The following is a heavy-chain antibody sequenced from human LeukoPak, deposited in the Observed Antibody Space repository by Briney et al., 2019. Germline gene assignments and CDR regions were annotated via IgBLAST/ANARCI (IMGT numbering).Heavy chain of an antibody. CDR2: ISSSSSYI. D-gene: IGHD2-2*01. V-gene: IGHV3-21*01. CDR3: ARDGWTSCYVY. J-gene: IGHJ4*02. CDR1: GFTFSSYE. Sequence: GGSLRLSXAASGFTFSSYEMNWVRQAPGKGMEWVSSISSSSSYIYYADSVKGRFTISRDNAKNSLYLQMNSLRAEDTAVYYCARDGWTSCYVYWGQGTLVTVSS.